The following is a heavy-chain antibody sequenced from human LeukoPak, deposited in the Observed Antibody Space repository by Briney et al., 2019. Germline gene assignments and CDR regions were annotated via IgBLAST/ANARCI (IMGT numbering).Heavy chain of an antibody. V-gene: IGHV4-34*01. CDR3: ASRRDCPESTSCSDY. D-gene: IGHD2-2*01. CDR2: INHSGST. J-gene: IGHJ4*02. CDR1: GGSFSGYY. Sequence: PSETLSLTCAVYGGSFSGYYWSWICQPPGKGLEWIGEINHSGSTNYNPSLKSRVTISVDTSKNQFSLKLSSVTAADTAVYYCASRRDCPESTSCSDYWGQGTLVTVSS.